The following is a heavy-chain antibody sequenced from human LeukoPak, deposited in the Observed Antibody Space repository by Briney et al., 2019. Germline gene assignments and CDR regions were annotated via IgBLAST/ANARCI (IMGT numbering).Heavy chain of an antibody. CDR3: ARAIAAADNY. V-gene: IGHV3-7*03. Sequence: GGSLRLSCAASGFTFSSYWMSWVRQAPGKGLEWVANIKQDGSEMHYVDSMKGRFTISRDNAKNSLYLQMNSLRAEDTADYYCARAIAAADNYWGQGTLVTVSS. CDR2: IKQDGSEM. CDR1: GFTFSSYW. D-gene: IGHD6-13*01. J-gene: IGHJ4*02.